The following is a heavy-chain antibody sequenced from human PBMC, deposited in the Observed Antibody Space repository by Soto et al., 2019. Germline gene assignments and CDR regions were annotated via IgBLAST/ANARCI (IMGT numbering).Heavy chain of an antibody. CDR1: GGSLTSDGYY. D-gene: IGHD1-26*01. V-gene: IGHV4-31*03. CDR3: ARSRLWEQHFDS. J-gene: IGHJ4*02. Sequence: SETLSLTCTVSGGSLTSDGYYWSWIRQLPGKGLEWIGYIYYSGSIFYNPFLKSRASISAHSSKRQFSLKLTSVTAADTAVYYCARSRLWEQHFDSWGQGTLVTVSS. CDR2: IYYSGSI.